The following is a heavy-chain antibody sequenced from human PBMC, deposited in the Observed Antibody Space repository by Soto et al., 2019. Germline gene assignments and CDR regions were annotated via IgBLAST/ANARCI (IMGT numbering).Heavy chain of an antibody. D-gene: IGHD2-2*01. V-gene: IGHV3-48*03. J-gene: IGHJ4*02. CDR2: ISSSGSTV. CDR3: VRYCSTTLCNGVATRTFDY. CDR1: RFTFSTYE. Sequence: LRLSCAASRFTFSTYEMHWVRQAPGKGLEWVSYISSSGSTVYYADSVKGRFTISRDNTRNSLYLQMNSLRDEDTALYYCVRYCSTTLCNGVATRTFDYWGQGTLVTVSS.